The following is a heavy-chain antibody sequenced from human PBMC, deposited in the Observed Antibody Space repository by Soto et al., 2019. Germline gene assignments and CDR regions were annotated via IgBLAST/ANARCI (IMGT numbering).Heavy chain of an antibody. Sequence: SETLSLTCTVSGGSVTSGNYYWSWIRQPPGKGLEWIGHIYYSGSTNYNPSLKSRVTISVDASKNQFSLKLSSVTAADTAIYYCARGPVVTPFVDYWGQGTLVNV. D-gene: IGHD2-21*02. J-gene: IGHJ4*02. CDR3: ARGPVVTPFVDY. V-gene: IGHV4-61*01. CDR2: IYYSGST. CDR1: GGSVTSGNYY.